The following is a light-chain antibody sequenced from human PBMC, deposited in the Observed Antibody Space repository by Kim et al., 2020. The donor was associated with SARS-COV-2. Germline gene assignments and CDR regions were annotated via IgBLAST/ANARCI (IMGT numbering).Light chain of an antibody. J-gene: IGLJ2*01. CDR2: DVS. CDR1: NIY. CDR3: SSYTSSNTVV. V-gene: IGLV2-14*03. Sequence: ESGSPGQSIAISCTVTNIYVSWYQQHPGKAPKLMIYDVSNRPSGVSDRFSGSKSGNTASLTISGLQAEDEAHYYCSSYTSSNTVVFGGGTQLTVL.